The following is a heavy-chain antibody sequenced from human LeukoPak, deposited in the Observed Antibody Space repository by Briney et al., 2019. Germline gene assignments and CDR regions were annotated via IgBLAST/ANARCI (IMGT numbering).Heavy chain of an antibody. CDR3: SRDQASYYYDSSGYSH. Sequence: SQTLSLTCAVDGGSLSGSSSSWVRHPPQKRLEWVGEINPSGSTTYNTSPKSRVTISLDTPQNQFSPTLRSVTPAATAAYYSSRDQASYYYDSSGYSHWGQGTLVTVSS. D-gene: IGHD3-22*01. V-gene: IGHV4-34*01. J-gene: IGHJ4*02. CDR1: GGSLSGSS. CDR2: INPSGST.